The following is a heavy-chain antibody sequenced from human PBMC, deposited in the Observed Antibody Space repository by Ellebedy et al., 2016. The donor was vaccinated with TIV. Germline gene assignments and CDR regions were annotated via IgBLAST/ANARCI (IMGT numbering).Heavy chain of an antibody. CDR2: IYTSGST. D-gene: IGHD2-2*01. Sequence: SETLSLXCTVSGGSISSYYWSWIRQPAGKGLEWIGRIYTSGSTNYNPSLKSRVTISVDTSKNQFSLKLSSVTAADTAVYYCARAGYCSSTSCSDYWGQGTLVTVSS. J-gene: IGHJ4*02. V-gene: IGHV4-4*07. CDR3: ARAGYCSSTSCSDY. CDR1: GGSISSYY.